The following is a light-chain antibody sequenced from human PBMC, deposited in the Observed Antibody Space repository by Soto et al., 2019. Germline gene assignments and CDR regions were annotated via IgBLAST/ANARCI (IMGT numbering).Light chain of an antibody. J-gene: IGLJ2*01. CDR1: NIGRKS. CDR2: DES. Sequence: SYELTQPPSVSVAPGQTARITCGENNIGRKSVHWFQQKPGQAPVLVVYDESDRPSGIPERFSGSNSGNTATLTISRVEAGDEADYYCQVWDSSSDHVVFGGGTKLTVL. CDR3: QVWDSSSDHVV. V-gene: IGLV3-21*02.